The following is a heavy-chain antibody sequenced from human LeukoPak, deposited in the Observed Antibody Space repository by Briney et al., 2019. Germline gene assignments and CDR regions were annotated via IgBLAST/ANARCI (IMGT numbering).Heavy chain of an antibody. CDR3: TGIAVAGPLSSDY. CDR1: GYTFTGYY. CDR2: INPNSGGT. Sequence: GASVKVSCKASGYTFTGYYMHWVRQAPGQGLEWMGWINPNSGGTNYAQKFQGRVTMTRDTSISTACMELSRLRSDDTAVYYCTGIAVAGPLSSDYWGQGTLVTVSS. D-gene: IGHD6-19*01. V-gene: IGHV1-2*02. J-gene: IGHJ4*02.